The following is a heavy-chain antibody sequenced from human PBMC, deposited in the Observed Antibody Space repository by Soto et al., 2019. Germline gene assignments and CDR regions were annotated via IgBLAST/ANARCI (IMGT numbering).Heavy chain of an antibody. CDR2: ISGSGGST. J-gene: IGHJ6*02. Sequence: GSLRLSCAASGFTFSSYAMSWVRQAPGKGLEWVSAISGSGGSTYYADSVRGRFTISRDNSKNTLYLQMNSLRAEDTAVYYCAKDGESVRFLEWLSQRNYGMDVWGQGTTVTVSS. CDR1: GFTFSSYA. D-gene: IGHD3-3*01. V-gene: IGHV3-23*01. CDR3: AKDGESVRFLEWLSQRNYGMDV.